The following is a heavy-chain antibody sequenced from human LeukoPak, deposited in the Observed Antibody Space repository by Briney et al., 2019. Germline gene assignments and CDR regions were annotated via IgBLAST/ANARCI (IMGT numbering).Heavy chain of an antibody. CDR1: GFTFSDYY. D-gene: IGHD3-16*01. CDR3: AKDPFRGDYYYYYGMDV. CDR2: ISSSGSTI. J-gene: IGHJ6*02. Sequence: GGSLRLSCAASGFTFSDYYMSWIRQAPGKGLEWVSYISSSGSTIYYADSVKGRFTISRDNAKNSLYLQMNSLRAEDTAVYYCAKDPFRGDYYYYYGMDVWGQGTTVTVSS. V-gene: IGHV3-11*01.